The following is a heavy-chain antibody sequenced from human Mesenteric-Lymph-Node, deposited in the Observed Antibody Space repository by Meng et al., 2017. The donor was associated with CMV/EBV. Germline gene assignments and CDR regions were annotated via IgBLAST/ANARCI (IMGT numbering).Heavy chain of an antibody. J-gene: IGHJ4*02. CDR1: GDSVSGGSYY. V-gene: IGHV4-61*01. Sequence: SETLSLTCIVSGDSVSGGSYYWTWIRQAPGKGLEWIGYIYNSVSTNYNPSLKSRVTISVDTSKNQFSLKLTSVTAADTAVYYCARDQPADYWGQGTLVTVSS. CDR3: ARDQPADY. CDR2: IYNSVST.